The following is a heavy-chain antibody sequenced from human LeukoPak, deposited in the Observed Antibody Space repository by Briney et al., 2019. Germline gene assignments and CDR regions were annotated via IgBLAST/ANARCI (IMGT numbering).Heavy chain of an antibody. Sequence: SETLSLTCTVSGDSISSYYWSWIRQPPGKGLEWIGYIYYSGSTKYNPSLKSRVTISVDTSKNQFSLKLSSVTAADTAVYYCASGSGSYYGYWGQGTLVTVSS. CDR2: IYYSGST. CDR3: ASGSGSYYGY. CDR1: GDSISSYY. D-gene: IGHD3-10*01. J-gene: IGHJ4*02. V-gene: IGHV4-59*12.